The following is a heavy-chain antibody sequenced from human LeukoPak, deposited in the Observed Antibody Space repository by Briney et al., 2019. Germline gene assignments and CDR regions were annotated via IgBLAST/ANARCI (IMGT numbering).Heavy chain of an antibody. CDR2: IDPSDSYT. CDR3: ARHPPLLRYFDWLSPFDY. D-gene: IGHD3-9*01. Sequence: GESLKISCKGSGYSFTSYLISWVRQIPGKGLEWMGRIDPSDSYTNYSPSFQGLITISAATSITTSYLQCSSVTASDTAMYYCARHPPLLRYFDWLSPFDYWGQGTLVTVSS. J-gene: IGHJ4*02. V-gene: IGHV5-10-1*01. CDR1: GYSFTSYL.